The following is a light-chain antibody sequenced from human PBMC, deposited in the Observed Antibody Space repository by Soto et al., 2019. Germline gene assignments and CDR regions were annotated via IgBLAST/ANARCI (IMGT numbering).Light chain of an antibody. V-gene: IGKV3-15*01. CDR3: QHFNNWPPWT. Sequence: EIVMTQSPATLSVSPGERATFSCRASRSVSSNLAWYQQKPGQAPRLLIYGASIRATGIPDRFSGSGSGTEFTLTISTLQSEDFAIYYCQHFNNWPPWTFGQGTKVDIK. CDR1: RSVSSN. J-gene: IGKJ1*01. CDR2: GAS.